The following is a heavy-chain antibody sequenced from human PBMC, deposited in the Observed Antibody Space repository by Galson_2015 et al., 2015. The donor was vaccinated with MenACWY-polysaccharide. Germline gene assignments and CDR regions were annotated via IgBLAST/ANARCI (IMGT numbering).Heavy chain of an antibody. CDR3: ARPRGDY. J-gene: IGHJ4*02. V-gene: IGHV3-7*01. CDR2: IKQDGSVK. CDR1: GFTFSDYW. Sequence: SPRLSCAASGFTFSDYWMTWVRQSPGKGLEWVANIKQDGSVKNYVDSVKGRFTISRDNAKNSLYLQMDSLRAEDTAVYYCARPRGDYWGQGILVTVSS.